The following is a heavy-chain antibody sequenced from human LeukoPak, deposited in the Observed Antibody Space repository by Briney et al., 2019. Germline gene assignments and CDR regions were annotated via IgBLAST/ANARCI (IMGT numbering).Heavy chain of an antibody. CDR2: IRSRTKGGTT. D-gene: IGHD4-17*01. J-gene: IGHJ4*02. Sequence: PGGSLRLSCTTSGFTFGDYPMNWVRQGPGKGLEWVGIIRSRTKGGTTDYAASVKGRFTISRDDSKGTAYLQMDSLKTEDTAVYYCSRDLGTTETGDDYWGQRTLLTVSS. CDR3: SRDLGTTETGDDY. V-gene: IGHV3-49*04. CDR1: GFTFGDYP.